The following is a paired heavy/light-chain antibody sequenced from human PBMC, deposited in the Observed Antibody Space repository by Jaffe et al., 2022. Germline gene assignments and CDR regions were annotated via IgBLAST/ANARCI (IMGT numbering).Light chain of an antibody. Sequence: DIVMTQSPESLAVSLGERATINCKSSESVLSSSKNKNYLAWYQQKPGQPPKVLIYWASTRESGVPDRFSGSGSGTDFSLTISSLQAEDVAVYYCQQYYSTPLTFGGGTKVEIK. V-gene: IGKV4-1*01. CDR2: WAS. J-gene: IGKJ4*01. CDR3: QQYYSTPLT. CDR1: ESVLSSSKNKNY.
Heavy chain of an antibody. CDR1: GFSLTAWY. D-gene: IGHD4-4*01. CDR3: ARGGHNNFPWFDP. Sequence: QVQLVQSGTEVKKPGASVMVSCKASGFSLTAWYIHWVRQAPGQGLEWMGRINSENGGTNYAQKFQGRVTMTGDTSINTAYMELTRLTSDDTAVYYCARGGHNNFPWFDPWGQGTLVTVSS. J-gene: IGHJ5*02. V-gene: IGHV1-2*06. CDR2: INSENGGT.